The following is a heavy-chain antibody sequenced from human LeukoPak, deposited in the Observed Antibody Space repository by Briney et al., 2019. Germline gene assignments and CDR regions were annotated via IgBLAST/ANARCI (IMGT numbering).Heavy chain of an antibody. V-gene: IGHV1-3*01. J-gene: IGHJ4*02. CDR2: INAVNGNT. Sequence: ASVKVSYKASGYTFTTYCIHWVRQAPGQRLEWMGWINAVNGNTKYSQKSQGRVSITRDTSASTAYMELSSLRSEDTAVYYCARGKYSFGYKDGFDYWDQGTLVTVSS. CDR3: ARGKYSFGYKDGFDY. D-gene: IGHD5-18*01. CDR1: GYTFTTYC.